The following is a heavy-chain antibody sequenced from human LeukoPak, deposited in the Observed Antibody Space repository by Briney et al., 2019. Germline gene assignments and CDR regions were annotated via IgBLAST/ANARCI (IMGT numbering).Heavy chain of an antibody. V-gene: IGHV4-34*01. CDR3: ARGNSSGYYYPPPPDY. J-gene: IGHJ4*02. D-gene: IGHD3-22*01. CDR1: GGSFSGYY. Sequence: PSETLSLTCAVYGGSFSGYYWSWIRQPPGKGLEWIGEINHSGSTNYNPSLKSRVTISVDTSKNQFSLKLSSVTAADTAVYYCARGNSSGYYYPPPPDYWGQGTLVTVSS. CDR2: INHSGST.